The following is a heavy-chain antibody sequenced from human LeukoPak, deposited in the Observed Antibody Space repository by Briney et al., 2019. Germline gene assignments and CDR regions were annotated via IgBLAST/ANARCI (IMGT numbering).Heavy chain of an antibody. D-gene: IGHD5-18*01. V-gene: IGHV4-39*07. CDR1: GGSISSSSYY. Sequence: SSETLSLTRTVSGGSISSSSYYWGWIRQPPGKGLEWIGSIYYSGSTYYNPSLKSRVTISVDKSKNQFSLKLSSVTAADTAVYYCASLQFPYNWGQGTLVTVSS. CDR3: ASLQFPYN. J-gene: IGHJ4*02. CDR2: IYYSGST.